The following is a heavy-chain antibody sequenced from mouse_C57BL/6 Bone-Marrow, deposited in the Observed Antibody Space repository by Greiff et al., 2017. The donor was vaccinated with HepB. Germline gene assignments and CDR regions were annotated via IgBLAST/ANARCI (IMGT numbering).Heavy chain of an antibody. D-gene: IGHD2-3*01. Sequence: QVQLQQPGAELVMPGASVKLSCKASGYTFTSYWMHWVKQRPGQGLEWIGEIDTSDSYTNYNQKFKGKSTLTLDKSSSTAYMQLSSLTSEDAAVYYCARVGWLLPFDYWGQGTTLTVSS. CDR1: GYTFTSYW. V-gene: IGHV1-69*01. CDR3: ARVGWLLPFDY. CDR2: IDTSDSYT. J-gene: IGHJ2*01.